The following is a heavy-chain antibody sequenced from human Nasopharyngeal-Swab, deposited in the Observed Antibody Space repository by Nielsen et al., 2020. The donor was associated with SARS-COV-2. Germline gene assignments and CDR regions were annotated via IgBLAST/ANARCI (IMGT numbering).Heavy chain of an antibody. CDR3: ASDEGGGWRP. Sequence: GGSLRLSCAASGFTFSSYALHWVRQAPGKGLEWVAVISYDGSNKYYEDSVKGRFTISRDNSKNTLYLQMNSLGAEETAVYCCASDEGGGWRPWGQGTLVTVSS. V-gene: IGHV3-30-3*01. D-gene: IGHD6-19*01. J-gene: IGHJ4*02. CDR1: GFTFSSYA. CDR2: ISYDGSNK.